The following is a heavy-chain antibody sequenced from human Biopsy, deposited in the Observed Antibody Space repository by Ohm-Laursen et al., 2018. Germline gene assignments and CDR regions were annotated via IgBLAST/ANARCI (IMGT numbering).Heavy chain of an antibody. CDR1: GGSIGSYY. J-gene: IGHJ2*01. V-gene: IGHV4-59*01. D-gene: IGHD3-22*01. CDR2: VYYTGST. CDR3: ARDRGYYSDRTVPGYFDL. Sequence: SDTLSLTCTVSGGSIGSYYWSWIRQPPGKGLQWIGYVYYTGSTDYSPSLQSRVTISVDTSKNHFSLRLRSVTPADTAIYYCARDRGYYSDRTVPGYFDLWGRGTLVTVSS.